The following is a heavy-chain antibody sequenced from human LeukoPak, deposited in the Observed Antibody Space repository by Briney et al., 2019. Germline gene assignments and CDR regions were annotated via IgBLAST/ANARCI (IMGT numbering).Heavy chain of an antibody. V-gene: IGHV3-21*01. Sequence: GGSLRLSCAASGFTFSSYSMNWVRQAPGKGLEWVSSISGSSSYIYYADSVKGRFTISRDNAKNSLYLQMNSLRAEDTAVYYCARAVAGTGGTDYWGQGTLVTVSS. CDR3: ARAVAGTGGTDY. J-gene: IGHJ4*02. D-gene: IGHD6-19*01. CDR2: ISGSSSYI. CDR1: GFTFSSYS.